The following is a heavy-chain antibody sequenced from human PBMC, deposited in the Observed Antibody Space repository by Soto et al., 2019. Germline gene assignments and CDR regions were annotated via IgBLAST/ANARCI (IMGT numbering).Heavy chain of an antibody. CDR3: ARFYYDSSGYYRYFDY. Sequence: PSETLSLTCTVSGGSISSYYWSWIRQPPGKGLEWIGYIYYSGSTNYNPSLKSRVTISADTSKNQISLKLSSVTAADTAVYYCARFYYDSSGYYRYFDYWGQGTLVTVSS. J-gene: IGHJ4*02. CDR1: GGSISSYY. D-gene: IGHD3-22*01. CDR2: IYYSGST. V-gene: IGHV4-59*08.